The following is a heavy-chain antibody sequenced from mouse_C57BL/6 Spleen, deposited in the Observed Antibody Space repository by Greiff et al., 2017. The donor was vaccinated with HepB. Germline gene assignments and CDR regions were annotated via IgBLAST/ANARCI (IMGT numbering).Heavy chain of an antibody. V-gene: IGHV6-3*01. CDR1: GFTFSNYW. CDR2: IRLKSDNYAT. CDR3: TGRDSSGYIFAY. Sequence: EVKLVESGGGLVQPGGSMKLSCVASGFTFSNYWMNWVRQSPEKGLEWVAQIRLKSDNYATHYAESVKGRFTISRADSKSSVYLQMDNLRAEDTGMYYCTGRDSSGYIFAYWGQGTLVTVSA. J-gene: IGHJ3*01. D-gene: IGHD3-2*02.